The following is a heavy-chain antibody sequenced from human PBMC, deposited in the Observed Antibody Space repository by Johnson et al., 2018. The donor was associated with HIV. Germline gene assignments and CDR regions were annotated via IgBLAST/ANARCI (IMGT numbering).Heavy chain of an antibody. V-gene: IGHV3-66*04. Sequence: MLLVESGGGLVQPGGSLRLSCAASGFIFSSSWIHWVRQAPGKGLEWVSLIYSGGSTYYADYVKGPFSISRDNSKNTAYLQMNSMITEDTAIYFFTRHSSLGYPRAFDIWGQGTMVTVSS. CDR2: IYSGGST. CDR3: TRHSSLGYPRAFDI. CDR1: GFIFSSSW. D-gene: IGHD5-18*01. J-gene: IGHJ3*02.